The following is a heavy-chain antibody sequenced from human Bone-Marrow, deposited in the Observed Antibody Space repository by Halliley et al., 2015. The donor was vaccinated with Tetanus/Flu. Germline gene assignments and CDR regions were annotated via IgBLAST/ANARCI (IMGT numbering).Heavy chain of an antibody. J-gene: IGHJ6*02. Sequence: SDGSNNYYAASVKGRFTISRDNSNNTLYLQMNSLRPEDTAVYYCAKDVSRIVGGNNYYFYGLNVWGQGTTVAVSS. CDR2: SDGSNN. V-gene: IGHV3-30*18. D-gene: IGHD3-16*02. CDR3: AKDVSRIVGGNNYYFYGLNV.